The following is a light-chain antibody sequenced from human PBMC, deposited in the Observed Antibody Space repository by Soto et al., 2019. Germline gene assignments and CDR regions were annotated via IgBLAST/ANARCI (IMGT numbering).Light chain of an antibody. CDR3: QQSYNTPRT. J-gene: IGKJ1*01. CDR1: QSISTY. V-gene: IGKV1-39*01. Sequence: DIQMTQSPSSLSASVGDRVTITCRASQSISTYLNWYQQKPGKAPKLLIYSASSLQSGVPSRFSRSGSGTDFTLTISSLQPEDFATYFCQQSYNTPRTFGPGTKVEIK. CDR2: SAS.